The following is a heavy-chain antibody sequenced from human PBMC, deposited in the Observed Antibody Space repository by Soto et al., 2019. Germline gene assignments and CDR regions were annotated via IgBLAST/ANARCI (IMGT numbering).Heavy chain of an antibody. Sequence: QVQLQESGPGLVKPSETLSLTCTVSGGSINSYYWSWIRQPPGKGLEWIGFIFYSGSTNYNPSLKSRLTISVDTSKNQFSLKLSSVTAADTAVYYCARRYGYSFDYWGQGTLVTVSS. D-gene: IGHD4-4*01. CDR3: ARRYGYSFDY. V-gene: IGHV4-59*01. J-gene: IGHJ4*02. CDR1: GGSINSYY. CDR2: IFYSGST.